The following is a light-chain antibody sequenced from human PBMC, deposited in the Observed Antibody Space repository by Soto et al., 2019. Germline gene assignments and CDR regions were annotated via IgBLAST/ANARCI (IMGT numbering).Light chain of an antibody. CDR2: DVT. J-gene: IGLJ1*01. Sequence: QSVLTQPASVSGSPGQSITISCTGTTSDVGAYNLVSWYQQLPGTAPKLLIYDVTNRPSGISSRFSASKSGNTASLTISGLQAEDEADYYCSSITSSNPLYVFGTGTKVTVL. CDR1: TSDVGAYNL. V-gene: IGLV2-14*01. CDR3: SSITSSNPLYV.